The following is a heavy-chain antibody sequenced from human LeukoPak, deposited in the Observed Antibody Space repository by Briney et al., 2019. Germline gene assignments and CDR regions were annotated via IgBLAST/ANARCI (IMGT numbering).Heavy chain of an antibody. J-gene: IGHJ5*02. CDR3: AKGGPDYGAGSPEYNWFDP. V-gene: IGHV1-18*01. CDR1: GYTFTSNG. Sequence: ASVKVSCRASGYTFTSNGLTWVRQAPGQGLEWMGWVNPYNGDTFYLETLQDRLTMTTDTSTNTAYMELRGLKFDDTALYYCAKGGPDYGAGSPEYNWFDPWGQGTLVTVSS. D-gene: IGHD3-10*01. CDR2: VNPYNGDT.